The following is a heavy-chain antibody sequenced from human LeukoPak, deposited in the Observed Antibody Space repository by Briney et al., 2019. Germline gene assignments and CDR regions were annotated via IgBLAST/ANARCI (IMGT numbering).Heavy chain of an antibody. J-gene: IGHJ4*02. CDR2: IKQDGSEK. Sequence: GGSLRLSCAASGFTFSAYWMNWVRQAPGKGLEWVANIKQDGSEKYYVDSVKGRFTISRDNAKNSLYLQMNSLRAEDTAVYFCAKGAISACYSLDQWGQGTLVTVSS. CDR1: GFTFSAYW. D-gene: IGHD2/OR15-2a*01. CDR3: AKGAISACYSLDQ. V-gene: IGHV3-7*01.